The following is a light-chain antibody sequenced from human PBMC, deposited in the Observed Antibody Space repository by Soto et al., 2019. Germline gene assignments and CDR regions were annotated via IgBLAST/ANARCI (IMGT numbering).Light chain of an antibody. Sequence: EIVLTQSPCTLSLSPGERATXXXXXSQSVSSNYLAWYQQKPGQAPRLLIYGASSRATGMPDRISGSGSGTDFTLTISRLEPEDFAVYYCQQYGSSPLTFGGGTKVDIK. CDR1: QSVSSNY. CDR2: GAS. CDR3: QQYGSSPLT. J-gene: IGKJ4*01. V-gene: IGKV3-20*01.